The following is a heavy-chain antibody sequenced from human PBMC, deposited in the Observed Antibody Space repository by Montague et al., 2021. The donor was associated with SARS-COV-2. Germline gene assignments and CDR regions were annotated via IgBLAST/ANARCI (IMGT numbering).Heavy chain of an antibody. CDR1: GGSFSDYH. V-gene: IGHV4-34*01. D-gene: IGHD2-8*02. CDR2: INYCGST. J-gene: IGHJ4*01. CDR3: ARGAPGY. Sequence: SETLSLTCAVYGGSFSDYHWTWIRKSPGEGLERIGQINYCGSTKYNPSLKSRVTISIDTSKNQFSLTLTSVTAADTAVSYCARGAPGYWGQGTLVTVSS.